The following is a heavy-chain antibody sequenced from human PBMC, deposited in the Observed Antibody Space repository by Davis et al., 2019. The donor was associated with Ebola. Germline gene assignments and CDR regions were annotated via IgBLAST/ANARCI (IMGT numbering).Heavy chain of an antibody. Sequence: AASVKVSCKASGYTFTSYIIHWVRQAPGQRPEWLGWINVGNGTTESVQKFQGRVTMTRDKSTSTVYMELSSLRSEDTAVYYCARGEEKLVSWFDLWGQGTLVTVSS. J-gene: IGHJ5*02. V-gene: IGHV1-3*01. CDR2: INVGNGTT. CDR1: GYTFTSYI. CDR3: ARGEEKLVSWFDL. D-gene: IGHD6-13*01.